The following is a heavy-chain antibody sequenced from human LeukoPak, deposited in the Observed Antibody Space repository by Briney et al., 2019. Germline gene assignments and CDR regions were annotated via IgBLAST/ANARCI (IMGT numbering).Heavy chain of an antibody. CDR3: ARDPPYDYIWGSARDAFDI. Sequence: GASVEVSCKASGYSFTNYYMHWVRQAPGQGLEWMGIINPSGGSTSYAQKFQGRVTMTRDMSTSTVYMELNSLRSEDTAVYYCARDPPYDYIWGSARDAFDIWGQGTMVTVSS. J-gene: IGHJ3*02. CDR2: INPSGGST. V-gene: IGHV1-46*01. CDR1: GYSFTNYY. D-gene: IGHD3-16*01.